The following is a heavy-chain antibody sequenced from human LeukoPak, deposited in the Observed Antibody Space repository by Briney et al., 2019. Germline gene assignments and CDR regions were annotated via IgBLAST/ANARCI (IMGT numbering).Heavy chain of an antibody. V-gene: IGHV3-74*01. J-gene: IGHJ3*01. CDR2: INSDGSST. CDR1: GFTFSGYW. Sequence: PGGSLRLSCAASGFTFSGYWMHWVRQAPGKGLVWVSRINSDGSSTTYADSVKGRFTISRDNAKNTLYLQMDSLRAEDTAVYYCAKDAQGDRITMIERWGQGTMVTVSS. D-gene: IGHD3-22*01. CDR3: AKDAQGDRITMIER.